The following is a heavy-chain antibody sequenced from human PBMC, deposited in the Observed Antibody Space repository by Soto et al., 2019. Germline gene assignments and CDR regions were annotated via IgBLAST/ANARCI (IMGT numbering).Heavy chain of an antibody. J-gene: IGHJ5*02. CDR1: GGTFSSYA. Sequence: GASMKVSCKTSGGTFSSYAITWVRQAPGQGLKRKGWINPNCGGTNYAQKYQGWVTMTRDTSISTAYMEQSRLRSDDTAVYYCARGVGYCSSTSCDKTPDWFDPWGQGTLLTVSS. CDR3: ARGVGYCSSTSCDKTPDWFDP. D-gene: IGHD2-2*02. CDR2: INPNCGGT. V-gene: IGHV1-2*04.